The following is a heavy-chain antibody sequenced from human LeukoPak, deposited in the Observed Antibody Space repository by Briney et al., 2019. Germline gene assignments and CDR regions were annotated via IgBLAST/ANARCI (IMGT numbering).Heavy chain of an antibody. V-gene: IGHV4-59*01. CDR3: ARRNAFDI. Sequence: SETLFLTCTVSGGSISSYNLNWIRQPPGKGLEWIGYFSYTGSTNYSPSLKSRVTISVDMSKNEFSLNLSSVTAADTAVYYCARRNAFDIWGQGTMVTVSS. CDR2: FSYTGST. J-gene: IGHJ3*02. CDR1: GGSISSYN.